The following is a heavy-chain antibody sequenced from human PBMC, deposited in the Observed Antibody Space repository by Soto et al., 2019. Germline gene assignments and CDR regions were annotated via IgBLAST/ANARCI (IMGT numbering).Heavy chain of an antibody. J-gene: IGHJ4*02. CDR3: AREGYSGYDTNVDY. CDR1: GFTFSDDY. Sequence: GGSLRLCCTASGFTFSDDYMSWIRQAPGKGLGWVSYISSSGSTIYYADSVKGRFTISRDNAKNSLYLQMNSLRAEDTAVYYCAREGYSGYDTNVDYWGQGTLVTVSS. V-gene: IGHV3-11*01. D-gene: IGHD5-12*01. CDR2: ISSSGSTI.